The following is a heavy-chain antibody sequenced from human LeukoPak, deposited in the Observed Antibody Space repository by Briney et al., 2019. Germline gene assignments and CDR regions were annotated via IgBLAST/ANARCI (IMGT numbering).Heavy chain of an antibody. D-gene: IGHD2-15*01. Sequence: PGGSLRLSCLASGLTFSNFWMTWLRQAPGKGLEWVANIEQDGSETYYSDSVRGRFTISRDNAKHSMYLQMNSLRAEDTALYYCVGCSGGSCSDFDYWGRGTLVTVSS. V-gene: IGHV3-7*01. CDR1: GLTFSNFW. CDR2: IEQDGSET. CDR3: VGCSGGSCSDFDY. J-gene: IGHJ4*02.